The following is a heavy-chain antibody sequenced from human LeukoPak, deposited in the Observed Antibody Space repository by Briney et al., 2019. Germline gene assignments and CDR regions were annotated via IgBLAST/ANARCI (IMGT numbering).Heavy chain of an antibody. CDR3: ARHSSIVGATSHY. CDR1: GGSFSGYY. CDR2: IYYSGST. Sequence: SETLSLTCAVYGGSFSGYYWSWIRQPPGKGLEWIGSIYYSGSTYYNPSLKSRVTISVDTSKNQFSLKLSSVTAADTAVYYCARHSSIVGATSHYWGQGTLVTVSS. D-gene: IGHD1-26*01. V-gene: IGHV4-34*01. J-gene: IGHJ4*02.